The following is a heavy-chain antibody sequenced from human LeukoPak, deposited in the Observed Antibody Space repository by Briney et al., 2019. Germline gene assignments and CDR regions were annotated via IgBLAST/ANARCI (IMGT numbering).Heavy chain of an antibody. J-gene: IGHJ3*02. V-gene: IGHV4-30-2*01. CDR1: GSSISSGGYS. Sequence: SETLSLTCAVSGSSISSGGYSWSWIRQPPGKGLEWIGYIYHSGSTYYNPSLKSRVTISVDRSKNQFSLKLSSVTAADTAVYYCARMGGGYAFDIWGQGTMVTVSS. D-gene: IGHD1-26*01. CDR2: IYHSGST. CDR3: ARMGGGYAFDI.